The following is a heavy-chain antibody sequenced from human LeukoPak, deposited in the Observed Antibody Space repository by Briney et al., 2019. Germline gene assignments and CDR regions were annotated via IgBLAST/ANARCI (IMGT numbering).Heavy chain of an antibody. Sequence: GGSLRLSCTASGFIFNDFWMSWVRQAPGEGLEWVANIRQDGGAKNYVDSVKGPFTISRDNAKKSLYLQMNSLRAEDTAVYYCAPPPIAATGNWGQGTLVTVSS. CDR1: GFIFNDFW. J-gene: IGHJ4*02. CDR3: APPPIAATGN. CDR2: IRQDGGAK. V-gene: IGHV3-7*01. D-gene: IGHD6-13*01.